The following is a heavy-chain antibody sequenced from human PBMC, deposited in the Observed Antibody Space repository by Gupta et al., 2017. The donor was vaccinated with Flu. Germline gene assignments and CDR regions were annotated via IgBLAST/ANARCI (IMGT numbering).Heavy chain of an antibody. D-gene: IGHD1-1*01. Sequence: QLQLQLRVAGLRRLLDQLSLPWGGSGGSLRSFYWSWIRQSPGKGLEWIGEISYSGTTKYNPSLGSRVTISIDTSKNQFSLKMSFVTAADTAVYYCARQTWNDYYWGQGTLAAVSS. CDR1: GGSLRSFY. CDR2: ISYSGTT. J-gene: IGHJ4*02. V-gene: IGHV4-34*02. CDR3: ARQTWNDYY.